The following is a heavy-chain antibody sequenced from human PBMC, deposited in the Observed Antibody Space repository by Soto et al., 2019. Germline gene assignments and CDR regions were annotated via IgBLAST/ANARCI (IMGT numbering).Heavy chain of an antibody. CDR1: GGSISSSSYY. V-gene: IGHV4-39*01. CDR2: IYYSGST. J-gene: IGHJ4*02. CDR3: ARHGTPAREINYYDSSGYYY. D-gene: IGHD3-22*01. Sequence: QLQLQESGPGLVKPSETLSLTCTVSGGSISSSSYYWGWIRQPPGKGLEWIGSIYYSGSTYYNPSLKSRVTISVDTSKNQFSLKLSSVTAADTAVYYCARHGTPAREINYYDSSGYYYWGQGTLVTVSS.